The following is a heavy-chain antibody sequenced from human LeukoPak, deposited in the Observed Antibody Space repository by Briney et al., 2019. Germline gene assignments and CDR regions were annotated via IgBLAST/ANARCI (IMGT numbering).Heavy chain of an antibody. Sequence: ASVKVSCKASGYTFTSYGISWVRQAPGQGLEWMGWINPNSGGTNYAQKFQGRVTMTRDTSISTAYMELSRLRSDDTAVYYCARDIYYYDSSGYDAFDIWGQGTMVTVSS. V-gene: IGHV1-2*02. J-gene: IGHJ3*02. CDR3: ARDIYYYDSSGYDAFDI. CDR1: GYTFTSYG. D-gene: IGHD3-22*01. CDR2: INPNSGGT.